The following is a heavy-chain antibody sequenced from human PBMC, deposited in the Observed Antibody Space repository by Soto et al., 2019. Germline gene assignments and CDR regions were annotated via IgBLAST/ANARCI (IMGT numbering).Heavy chain of an antibody. V-gene: IGHV3-48*02. CDR1: GFILGRNS. CDR3: VRPHLDRRTVYGMDV. CDR2: ITSSSTTM. D-gene: IGHD2-2*03. J-gene: IGHJ6*02. Sequence: ESGGGLVQAGGSLRLSCAASGFILGRNSMMWVRQAPGKGLEWVAYITSSSTTMNYADSVKGRFTISRDNANNALYLQMNSLRDEDTAVYYCVRPHLDRRTVYGMDVWGQGTTVTFSS.